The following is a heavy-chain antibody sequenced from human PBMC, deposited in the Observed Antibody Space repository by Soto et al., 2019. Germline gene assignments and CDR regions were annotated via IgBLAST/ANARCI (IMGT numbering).Heavy chain of an antibody. CDR2: IYHSGST. CDR1: GGSICSSNW. CDR3: ARGWGIAADGSDY. V-gene: IGHV4-4*02. Sequence: SESLSLTCTVSGGSICSSNWWSWVRQPPGKGLEWIGEIYHSGSTNYNPSLKSRVTISVDKSKNQFSLKLNSVTAADTAVYYCARGWGIAADGSDYWRQGXPVTISS. J-gene: IGHJ4*02. D-gene: IGHD6-13*01.